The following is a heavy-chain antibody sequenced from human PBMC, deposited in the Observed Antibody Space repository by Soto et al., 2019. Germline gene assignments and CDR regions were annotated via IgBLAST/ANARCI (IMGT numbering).Heavy chain of an antibody. V-gene: IGHV4-4*02. CDR1: GASISSSNW. Sequence: QVQLQESGPGLVKPSGTLSLTCAVSGASISSSNWWSWVRQPPGKGLEWIGEIYHSGSTNYNPSLKRRVTISVDKPRNQFSLKLTSVTAADTAVYYCARRWVEGRVDYWGQGTLVTVSS. CDR2: IYHSGST. D-gene: IGHD2-15*01. J-gene: IGHJ4*02. CDR3: ARRWVEGRVDY.